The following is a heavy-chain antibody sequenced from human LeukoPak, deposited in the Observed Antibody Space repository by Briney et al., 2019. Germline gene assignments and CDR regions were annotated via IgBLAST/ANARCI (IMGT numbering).Heavy chain of an antibody. Sequence: PGGSLRLSCAVSDFLFSSYWMHWVRQAPGKGLVWVSRINTDGSATTYADSVKGRFTISRDNVKNTLYLQMKSLRAEDTAVYYCARAQYGWFDPWGQGTLVTVSS. V-gene: IGHV3-74*03. CDR3: ARAQYGWFDP. CDR1: DFLFSSYW. CDR2: INTDGSAT. D-gene: IGHD3-10*01. J-gene: IGHJ5*02.